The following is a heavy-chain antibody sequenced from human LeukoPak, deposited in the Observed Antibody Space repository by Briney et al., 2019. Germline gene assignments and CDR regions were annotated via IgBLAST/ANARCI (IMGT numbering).Heavy chain of an antibody. CDR2: IYYSGST. CDR1: GGSISSYY. Sequence: SETLSLTCTVSGGSISSYYWSWIRQPLGKGLEWIGYIYYSGSTNYNPSLKSRVTISVDTSKNQFSLKLSSVTAADTAVYYCARGGVDSSGYYYGYWGQGTLVTVSS. V-gene: IGHV4-59*01. D-gene: IGHD3-22*01. J-gene: IGHJ4*02. CDR3: ARGGVDSSGYYYGY.